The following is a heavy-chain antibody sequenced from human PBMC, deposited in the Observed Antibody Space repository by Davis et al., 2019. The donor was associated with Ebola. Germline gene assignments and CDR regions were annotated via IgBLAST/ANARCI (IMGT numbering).Heavy chain of an antibody. CDR1: GGSFSGYY. CDR2: INHSGST. V-gene: IGHV4-34*01. J-gene: IGHJ5*02. CDR3: ARGTIFGVVIMGPWFDP. Sequence: SETLSLTCAVYGGSFSGYYWSWIRQPPGKGLEWIGEINHSGSTNYNPSLKSRVTISVDTSKNQFSLKLSSVTAADTAVYYCARGTIFGVVIMGPWFDPWGRGTLVTVSS. D-gene: IGHD3-3*01.